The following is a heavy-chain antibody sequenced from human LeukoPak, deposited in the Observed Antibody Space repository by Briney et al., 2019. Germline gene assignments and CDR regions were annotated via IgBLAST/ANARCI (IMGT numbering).Heavy chain of an antibody. J-gene: IGHJ4*02. CDR2: IYSKGTT. V-gene: IGHV4-4*07. Sequence: SETLSLTCAVSGDSFSSFYWSWVRQSAGKRLEWIGRIYSKGTTKYNLSLKSRVTISLDQSKNQFSLYLSSVTAADTAVYYCARLRYTGTSQYYFDSWGQGFLVTVSS. D-gene: IGHD1-26*01. CDR3: ARLRYTGTSQYYFDS. CDR1: GDSFSSFY.